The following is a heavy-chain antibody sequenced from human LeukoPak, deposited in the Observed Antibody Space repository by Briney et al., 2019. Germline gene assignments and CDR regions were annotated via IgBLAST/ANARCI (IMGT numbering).Heavy chain of an antibody. J-gene: IGHJ4*02. D-gene: IGHD2-2*02. CDR3: ARSQGLYGAADY. V-gene: IGHV5-51*01. CDR1: GYTFSDYW. Sequence: GESLKISCKASGYTFSDYWIGWVCQMPGQGLEWMGIVYPGDSDTRYSPSFQGHVTISADKSINTAYLQWSGLQASDNAIYFCARSQGLYGAADYWGQGTLV. CDR2: VYPGDSDT.